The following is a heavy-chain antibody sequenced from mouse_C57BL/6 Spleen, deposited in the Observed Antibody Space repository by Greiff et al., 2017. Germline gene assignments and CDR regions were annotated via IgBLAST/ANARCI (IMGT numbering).Heavy chain of an antibody. J-gene: IGHJ1*03. Sequence: EVKLVESGEGLVKPGGSLKLSCAASGFTFSSYAMSWVRQTPEKRLEWVAYISSGGDYIYYADTVKGRFTISRDNARNTLYLQMSSLKSEDTAMYYCTRDQFITTVVATRYFDVWGTGTTVTVSS. CDR3: TRDQFITTVVATRYFDV. V-gene: IGHV5-9-1*02. D-gene: IGHD1-1*01. CDR2: ISSGGDYI. CDR1: GFTFSSYA.